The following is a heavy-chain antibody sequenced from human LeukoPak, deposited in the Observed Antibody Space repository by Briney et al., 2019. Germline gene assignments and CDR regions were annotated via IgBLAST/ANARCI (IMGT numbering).Heavy chain of an antibody. V-gene: IGHV3-30*02. D-gene: IGHD6-13*01. CDR1: GFTFSNYG. Sequence: SGGSLRLSCAASGFTFSNYGMHWVRQAPGKGLEWVAFIRYDGSNKYYAYSVKGRFTISRDNAKDTLYLQMNSLRAEDSAVYYCAGHHQAYSRTYWGQGTLVTVSS. J-gene: IGHJ4*02. CDR2: IRYDGSNK. CDR3: AGHHQAYSRTY.